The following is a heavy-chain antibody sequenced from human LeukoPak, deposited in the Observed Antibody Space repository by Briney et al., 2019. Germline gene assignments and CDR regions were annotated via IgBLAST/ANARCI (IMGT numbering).Heavy chain of an antibody. D-gene: IGHD3-10*01. CDR3: AREYGSGSYWASPFDY. Sequence: SETLSLTCAVYGGSFSGYYWSWIRQPPGKGLEWIGEINHSGSTNYNPSLKSRVTISVDTFKNQFSLKLSSVTAADTAVYYCAREYGSGSYWASPFDYWGQGTLVTVSS. J-gene: IGHJ4*02. V-gene: IGHV4-34*01. CDR2: INHSGST. CDR1: GGSFSGYY.